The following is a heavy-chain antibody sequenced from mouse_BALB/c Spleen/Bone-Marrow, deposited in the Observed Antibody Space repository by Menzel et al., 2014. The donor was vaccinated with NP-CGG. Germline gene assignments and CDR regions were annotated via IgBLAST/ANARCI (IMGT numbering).Heavy chain of an antibody. CDR3: ARWAFDAWFAY. D-gene: IGHD3-1*01. V-gene: IGHV1-9*01. CDR1: GYTFSSYW. CDR2: ILPGSGNT. J-gene: IGHJ3*01. Sequence: VKLMDSGAELMKPGASVKVSCKATGYTFSSYWIEWVEQRPGHGLEWIGEILPGSGNTNYNEKFKGKATFTADTSSNTAYMQLSSLTSEDSAVYYCARWAFDAWFAYWGQGALVTVSA.